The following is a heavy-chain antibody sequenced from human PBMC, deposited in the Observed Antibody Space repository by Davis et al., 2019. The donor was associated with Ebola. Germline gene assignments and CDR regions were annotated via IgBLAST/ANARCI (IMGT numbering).Heavy chain of an antibody. J-gene: IGHJ6*02. V-gene: IGHV3-23*01. D-gene: IGHD2-15*01. CDR1: VITFSSYA. CDR2: ISGSGGTT. CDR3: ARDQGYCSGGSCSVYGMDV. Sequence: GESLKISCADSVITFSSYAMTWVRQAPGKGLEWVSAISGSGGTTYYAGSVKGRFTVSRDNSKKTMYLQMNSLRAEDTAVYYCARDQGYCSGGSCSVYGMDVWGQGTTVTVSS.